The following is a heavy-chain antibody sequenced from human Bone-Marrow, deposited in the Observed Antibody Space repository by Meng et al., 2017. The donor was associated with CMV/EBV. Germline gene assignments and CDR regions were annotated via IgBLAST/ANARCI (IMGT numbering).Heavy chain of an antibody. J-gene: IGHJ4*02. V-gene: IGHV3-9*01. D-gene: IGHD2-2*01. CDR2: ISWNSGSI. CDR1: GFTFDDYA. CDR3: AKTHCSSTSCKGHYFVY. Sequence: SLKISCAASGFTFDDYAMHWVRQAPGKGLEWVSGISWNSGSIGYADSVKGRFTISRDNAKNSLYLQMNSLRAEDTALYYCAKTHCSSTSCKGHYFVYWGQGTLVTVSS.